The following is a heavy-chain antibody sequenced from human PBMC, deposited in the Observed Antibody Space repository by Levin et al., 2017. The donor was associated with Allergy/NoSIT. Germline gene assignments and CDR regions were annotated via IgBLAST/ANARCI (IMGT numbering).Heavy chain of an antibody. J-gene: IGHJ4*02. D-gene: IGHD3-10*01. CDR3: AKSRGSGTLTNLWDY. V-gene: IGHV3-73*01. CDR2: IRSKANSYAT. CDR1: GFTFSGSA. Sequence: PGGSLRLSCAASGFTFSGSAIHWVRQASGKGLEWVGRIRSKANSYATEYAASVKGRFTISRDNSKNTLYLQMNSLRAEDTAVYYCAKSRGSGTLTNLWDYWGQGTLVTVSS.